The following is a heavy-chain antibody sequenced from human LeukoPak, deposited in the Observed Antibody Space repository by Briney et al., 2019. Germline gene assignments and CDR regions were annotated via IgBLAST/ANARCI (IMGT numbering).Heavy chain of an antibody. CDR3: ARVGGYDYYYFDY. J-gene: IGHJ4*02. CDR2: IYYSGST. D-gene: IGHD5-12*01. CDR1: GGSISSYY. Sequence: PSETLSLTCTASGGSISSYYWSWIRQPPGKGLEWIGYIYYSGSTNYNPSLKSRVTISVDTSKNQFSLKLSSVTAADTAVYYCARVGGYDYYYFDYWGQGTLVTVSS. V-gene: IGHV4-59*01.